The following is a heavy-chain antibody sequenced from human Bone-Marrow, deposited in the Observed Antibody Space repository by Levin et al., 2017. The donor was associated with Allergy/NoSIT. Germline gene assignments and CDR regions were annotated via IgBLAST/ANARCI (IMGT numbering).Heavy chain of an antibody. CDR2: IYSGGGT. Sequence: SGESLKISCAASEFTVSNNYMTWVRQPPGKGLEWVSLIYSGGGTYYSDSVRGRFTISRDSSKNTLYLQMNSLRVDDTAVYFCARVPHYYDTSGFYSDNYYYYYGLDVWGQGATVTVSS. CDR3: ARVPHYYDTSGFYSDNYYYYYGLDV. CDR1: EFTVSNNY. D-gene: IGHD3-22*01. J-gene: IGHJ6*02. V-gene: IGHV3-66*01.